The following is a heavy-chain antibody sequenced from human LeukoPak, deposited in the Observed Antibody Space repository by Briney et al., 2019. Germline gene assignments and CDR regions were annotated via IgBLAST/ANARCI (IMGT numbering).Heavy chain of an antibody. CDR2: INPNSGGT. CDR3: ARYYYDSSGCDY. J-gene: IGHJ4*02. Sequence: ASVKVSCKASGYTFTGYYMHWVRQAPGQGLEWMGWINPNSGGTNYAQKFQGRVTMTRDTSISTAYMELSRLRSDDTAVYYCARYYYDSSGCDYWGQGTLVTVSS. V-gene: IGHV1-2*02. D-gene: IGHD3-22*01. CDR1: GYTFTGYY.